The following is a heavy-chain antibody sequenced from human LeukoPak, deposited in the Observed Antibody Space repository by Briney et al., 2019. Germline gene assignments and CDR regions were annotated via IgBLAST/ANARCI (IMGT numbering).Heavy chain of an antibody. CDR2: ITSSSTI. CDR1: GFTFSSYN. V-gene: IGHV3-48*02. Sequence: GGSLRLSCAASGFTFSSYNMNWVRQAPGEGLEWVSYITSSSTIYYADSVKGRFTISRDNAKNSLYLQMNSLRDEDTAVYYCARGDSNGYGPDYWGQGTLVTVSS. CDR3: ARGDSNGYGPDY. D-gene: IGHD3-22*01. J-gene: IGHJ4*02.